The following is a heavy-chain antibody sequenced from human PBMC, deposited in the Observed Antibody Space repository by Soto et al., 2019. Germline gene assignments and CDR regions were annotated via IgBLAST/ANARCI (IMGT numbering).Heavy chain of an antibody. J-gene: IGHJ5*02. Sequence: LSLTCTVSGGSISSGDYYWSWIRQPPGKGLEWIGYIYYSGSTYYNPSLKSRVTISVDTSKNQFSLKLSSVTAADTAVYYCARGSYYGSGSYGPWFDPWGQGTLVTVPQ. CDR2: IYYSGST. D-gene: IGHD3-10*01. V-gene: IGHV4-30-4*01. CDR3: ARGSYYGSGSYGPWFDP. CDR1: GGSISSGDYY.